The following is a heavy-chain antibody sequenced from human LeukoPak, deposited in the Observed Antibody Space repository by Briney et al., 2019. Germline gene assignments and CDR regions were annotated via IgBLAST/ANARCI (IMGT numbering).Heavy chain of an antibody. CDR3: ARDYGSGSYYYDY. V-gene: IGHV5-51*01. CDR2: IYPDDSDT. CDR1: GYTFTSYW. J-gene: IGHJ4*02. D-gene: IGHD3-10*01. Sequence: GESLKISCKGSGYTFTSYWIGWVRQMPGKGLEWMGIIYPDDSDTRYSPSLQGQVTISADKSISTAYLQWSGLQASDTAMYYCARDYGSGSYYYDYWGQGTLVTVSS.